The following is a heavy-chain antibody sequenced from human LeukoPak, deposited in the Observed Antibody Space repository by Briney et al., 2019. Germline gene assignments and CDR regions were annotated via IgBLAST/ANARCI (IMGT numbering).Heavy chain of an antibody. D-gene: IGHD3-16*01. J-gene: IGHJ4*02. V-gene: IGHV4-59*08. CDR1: GGSISSYY. CDR3: ARYMITFGGVIDY. CDR2: IYYSGST. Sequence: SETLSLTCTVSGGSISSYYWTWIRQPPGKGLEWIGYIYYSGSTNYNPSLKSRITMSLDTSKNQFSLNLSSVTAADTAVYYCARYMITFGGVIDYWGQGTLVTVSS.